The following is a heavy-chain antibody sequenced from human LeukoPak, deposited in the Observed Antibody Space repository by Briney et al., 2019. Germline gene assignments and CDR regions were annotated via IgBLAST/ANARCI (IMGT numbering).Heavy chain of an antibody. CDR1: GFAVSTNY. Sequence: GGSLRLSCAASGFAVSTNYLSWVRQAPGKGLEWVSVIYSDGSTYYTDSVKGRFTISRDNSKNTLYLQMNSLRPEDTAVYYCARDQRSESYYPWGWFDPWGQGTLVTASS. V-gene: IGHV3-66*02. CDR3: ARDQRSESYYPWGWFDP. D-gene: IGHD1-26*01. J-gene: IGHJ5*02. CDR2: IYSDGST.